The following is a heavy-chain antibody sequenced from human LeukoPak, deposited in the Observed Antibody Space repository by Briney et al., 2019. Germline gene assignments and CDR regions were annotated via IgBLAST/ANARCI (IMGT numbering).Heavy chain of an antibody. J-gene: IGHJ4*02. Sequence: GGSLRLSCAASGFTFSSYSMNWVRQAPGKGLEWVSSISSSSSYIYYADSVKGRFTISRDNAKNSLYLQMNSLRAEDTAAYYCARDRDSGYVDYFDYWGQGTLVTVSS. CDR2: ISSSSSYI. V-gene: IGHV3-21*01. CDR1: GFTFSSYS. D-gene: IGHD5-12*01. CDR3: ARDRDSGYVDYFDY.